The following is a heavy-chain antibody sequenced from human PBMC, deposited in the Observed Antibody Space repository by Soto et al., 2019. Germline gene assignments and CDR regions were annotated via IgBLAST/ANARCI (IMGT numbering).Heavy chain of an antibody. CDR1: GFTFSSYG. D-gene: IGHD3-9*01. J-gene: IGHJ6*04. V-gene: IGHV3-30*18. Sequence: GGSLRLSCAASGFTFSSYGMHWVRQAPGKGLEWVAVISYDGSNKYYADSVKGRFTISRDNSKNTLYLQMNSLRAEDTAVYYCSKDRVYFILPVYNPYYYYGMDVWGKGTTVTVPS. CDR2: ISYDGSNK. CDR3: SKDRVYFILPVYNPYYYYGMDV.